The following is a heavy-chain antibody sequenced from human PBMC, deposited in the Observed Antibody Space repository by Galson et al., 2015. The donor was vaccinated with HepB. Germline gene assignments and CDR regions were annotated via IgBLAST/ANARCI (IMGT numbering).Heavy chain of an antibody. CDR3: ARDRTTSIAVADKGDAFDI. D-gene: IGHD6-19*01. Sequence: QSGAEVKKPGASVKVSCKASGYTFTSYGISWVRQAPGQGLEWMGWISAYNGNTNYAQKLQGRVTMTTDTSTSTAYMELRSLRSDDTAVYYCARDRTTSIAVADKGDAFDIWGQGTMVTVSS. V-gene: IGHV1-18*01. CDR2: ISAYNGNT. CDR1: GYTFTSYG. J-gene: IGHJ3*02.